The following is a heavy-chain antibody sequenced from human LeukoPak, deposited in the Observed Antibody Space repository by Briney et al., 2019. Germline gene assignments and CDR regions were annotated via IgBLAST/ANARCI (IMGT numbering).Heavy chain of an antibody. CDR1: GGSISGYY. D-gene: IGHD3-10*01. CDR2: ISYSGSA. Sequence: SETLSLTCTVSGGSISGYYWSWIRQPPGKGLKWLGYISYSGSANYNPSLKSRVTISVDTSKNQFSLRLSSVTAADTAVYFCARKTSGGESLDPWGQGTLVTVSS. J-gene: IGHJ5*02. CDR3: ARKTSGGESLDP. V-gene: IGHV4-59*01.